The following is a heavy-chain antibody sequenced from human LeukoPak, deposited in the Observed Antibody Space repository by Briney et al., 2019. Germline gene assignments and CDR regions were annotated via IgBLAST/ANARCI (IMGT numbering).Heavy chain of an antibody. Sequence: GGSLRLSCAAAGFSFSGYSINWVRQVPGKGLERVSSISSDSKYIYYAGSMKGRFTVSRDNARNSLYLQMNSLGAEDTAVYYCARGHSGSYQRNDAFDIWGQGTMVTVSS. V-gene: IGHV3-21*01. CDR3: ARGHSGSYQRNDAFDI. CDR1: GFSFSGYS. D-gene: IGHD1-26*01. CDR2: ISSDSKYI. J-gene: IGHJ3*02.